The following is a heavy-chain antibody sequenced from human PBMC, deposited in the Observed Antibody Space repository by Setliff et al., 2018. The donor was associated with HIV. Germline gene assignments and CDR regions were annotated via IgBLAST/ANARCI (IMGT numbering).Heavy chain of an antibody. J-gene: IGHJ6*03. Sequence: GGSLRLSCAVSGFTFSSYPMTWVRQAPGKGLEWVAFIRHNGNTAYYGDSVKGRFIMSRDNSENTVSLEMNNLRLEDAGVYYCARGRRPVDVVSTIIRYYYYMGVWGKGTTVTVSS. D-gene: IGHD5-12*01. CDR1: GFTFSSYP. CDR2: IRHNGNTA. V-gene: IGHV3-30*02. CDR3: ARGRRPVDVVSTIIRYYYYMGV.